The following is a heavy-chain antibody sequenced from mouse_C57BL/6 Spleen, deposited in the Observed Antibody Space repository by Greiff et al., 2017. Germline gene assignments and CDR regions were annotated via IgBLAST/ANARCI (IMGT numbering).Heavy chain of an antibody. J-gene: IGHJ3*01. CDR2: IDPEDGVT. V-gene: IGHV14-2*01. D-gene: IGHD2-1*01. CDR1: GFNIKDYY. CDR3: ARSGGNTGAWFAY. Sequence: VQLQQSGAELVKPGASVKLSCTASGFNIKDYYMHWVKQRPEQGLEWIGRIDPEDGVTNYAPKFQGKATITADTSSNTAYLQLSSLTSEDTAVYYCARSGGNTGAWFAYWGQGTLVTVSA.